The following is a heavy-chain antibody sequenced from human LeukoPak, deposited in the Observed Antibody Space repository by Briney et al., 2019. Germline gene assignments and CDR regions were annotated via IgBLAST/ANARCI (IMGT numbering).Heavy chain of an antibody. CDR1: GFTFSSYG. V-gene: IGHV3-33*01. D-gene: IGHD5-18*01. CDR2: IWYDGSNK. CDR3: ARERGYNYGYSDY. Sequence: PGGSLRLSCAASGFTFSSYGMHWVRQAPGKGLEWVAVIWYDGSNKYYADSVKGRFAISRDNSKNTLYLQMNSLRAEDTAVYYCARERGYNYGYSDYWGQGTLVTVSS. J-gene: IGHJ4*02.